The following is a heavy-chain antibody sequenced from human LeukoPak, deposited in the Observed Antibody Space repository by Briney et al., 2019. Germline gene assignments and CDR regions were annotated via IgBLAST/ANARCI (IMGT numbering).Heavy chain of an antibody. J-gene: IGHJ6*02. V-gene: IGHV3-13*04. D-gene: IGHD2-15*01. CDR1: GFILSNYG. Sequence: SGGSLRLSCAASGFILSNYGMHWVRQGTGKGLEWVSGINTAGDTYYPGSVKGRFTISREDAKNSFYLQMNSLRAGDTAVYYCARGDCSGGSCSSMDVWGHGTTVTVS. CDR2: INTAGDT. CDR3: ARGDCSGGSCSSMDV.